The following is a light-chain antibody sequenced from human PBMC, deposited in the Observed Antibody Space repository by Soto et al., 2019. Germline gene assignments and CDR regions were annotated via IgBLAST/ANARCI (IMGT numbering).Light chain of an antibody. Sequence: QSALTQPASVSGSPGQSITISCTGTSSDIGSYKYVSWYQQHPGKAPKLIIYEVYDRPSGVSNRFSGSRAGNTASLTISGLQAEDEADYYCSSYTSSSTLDVFGTGTKVTVL. J-gene: IGLJ1*01. CDR2: EVY. V-gene: IGLV2-14*01. CDR1: SSDIGSYKY. CDR3: SSYTSSSTLDV.